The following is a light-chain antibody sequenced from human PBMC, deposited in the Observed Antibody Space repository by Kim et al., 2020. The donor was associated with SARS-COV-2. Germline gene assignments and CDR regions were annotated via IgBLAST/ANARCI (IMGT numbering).Light chain of an antibody. CDR1: QSISSEF. Sequence: PGERATLSCRASQSISSEFLAWYQQISGQPPRLLIFSASNRAAGIPDRFSGGGSGTDFTLTITRLEPADSAVYYCQQYTTSPPAYTFGQGTKLEI. CDR2: SAS. V-gene: IGKV3-20*01. CDR3: QQYTTSPPAYT. J-gene: IGKJ2*01.